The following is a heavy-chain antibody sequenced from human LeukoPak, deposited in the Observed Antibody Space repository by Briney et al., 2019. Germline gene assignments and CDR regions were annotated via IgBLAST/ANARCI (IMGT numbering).Heavy chain of an antibody. CDR2: FDPEDGET. Sequence: GASVTVSFKVSGYTLTELSMHWVRQAPGKGGEWMGGFDPEDGETIYAQNFQGRVTMTEDTSTDTAYMELSSLRSEDTAVYYCATGRSSWYFDYWGQGTLVTVSS. V-gene: IGHV1-24*01. CDR3: ATGRSSWYFDY. D-gene: IGHD6-13*01. CDR1: GYTLTELS. J-gene: IGHJ4*02.